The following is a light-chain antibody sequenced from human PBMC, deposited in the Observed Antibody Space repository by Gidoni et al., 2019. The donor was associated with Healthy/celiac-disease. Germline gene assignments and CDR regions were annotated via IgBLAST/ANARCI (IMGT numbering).Light chain of an antibody. CDR3: QQSYSTST. J-gene: IGKJ4*01. CDR1: QSISSY. CDR2: AAS. Sequence: DIQMTPSPSSLSASVGDRVPITCRASQSISSYLNWYQQKPGKAPKLLIYAASSLQSGVPARFSGSGSGTDFTLTISSLQPEDFATYYCQQSYSTSTFGGGTKVEIK. V-gene: IGKV1-39*01.